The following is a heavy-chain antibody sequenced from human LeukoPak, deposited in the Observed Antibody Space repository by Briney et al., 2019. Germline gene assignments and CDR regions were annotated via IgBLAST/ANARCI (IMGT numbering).Heavy chain of an antibody. CDR2: IVVGSGNT. CDR1: GFTFTSSA. CDR3: AAVPLDYYDSSGYYTHDY. D-gene: IGHD3-22*01. Sequence: GASVKVSCKASGFTFTSSAMQWVRQARGQRLEWIGWIVVGSGNTNYAQKFQERVTITRDMSTSTAYMELSSLRSEDTAVYYCAAVPLDYYDSSGYYTHDYWGQGTLVTVSS. V-gene: IGHV1-58*02. J-gene: IGHJ4*02.